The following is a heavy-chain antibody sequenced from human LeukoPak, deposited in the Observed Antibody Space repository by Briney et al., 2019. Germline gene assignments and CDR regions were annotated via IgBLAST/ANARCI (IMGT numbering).Heavy chain of an antibody. CDR2: IYFTGST. Sequence: SETLSLTCTVSSDSISNYYWSWIRQPPEKGLEWIGYIYFTGSTNYNPSLKSRVTISVDTSKNQFSLKLSSVTAADTAVYYCARLRSLGDSSSSYYYMDVWGKGTTVTVSS. CDR3: ARLRSLGDSSSSYYYMDV. V-gene: IGHV4-59*01. CDR1: SDSISNYY. J-gene: IGHJ6*03. D-gene: IGHD6-13*01.